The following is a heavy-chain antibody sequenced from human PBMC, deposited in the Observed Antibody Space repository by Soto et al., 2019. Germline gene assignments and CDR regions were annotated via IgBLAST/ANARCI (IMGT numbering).Heavy chain of an antibody. CDR3: ARDLDGSGSYYTNY. V-gene: IGHV1-18*01. D-gene: IGHD3-10*01. J-gene: IGHJ4*02. CDR2: ISPHKDDT. Sequence: QVPLVQSGAEVKKPGASVTVSCKTSGYTLSSIGISWVRQAPGHGLEWMGWISPHKDDTYYAQRLQGRVTMTTDTSTSTAYMELRSLRSDDTAVYFCARDLDGSGSYYTNYWGQGTLVTVSS. CDR1: GYTLSSIG.